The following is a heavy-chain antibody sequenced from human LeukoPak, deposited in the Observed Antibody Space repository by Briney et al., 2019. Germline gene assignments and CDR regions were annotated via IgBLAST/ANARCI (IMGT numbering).Heavy chain of an antibody. D-gene: IGHD2-8*01. Sequence: SETLSLTCTVSGGSISRDGHYWSWIRQYPGKGLESIGSVSSSGTTTYNPSLKSRVTISLDTSQNQFSLNLRSLTAADTAVYYCARGMVRDAFDIWGRGTMVTVSS. CDR3: ARGMVRDAFDI. J-gene: IGHJ3*02. V-gene: IGHV4-31*03. CDR1: GGSISRDGHY. CDR2: VSSSGTT.